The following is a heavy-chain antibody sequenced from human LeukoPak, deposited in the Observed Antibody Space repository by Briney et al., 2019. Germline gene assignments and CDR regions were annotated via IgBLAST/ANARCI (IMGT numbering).Heavy chain of an antibody. CDR1: GGSSSGYY. D-gene: IGHD3-22*01. CDR3: AREGKGYYDSSGYPDY. Sequence: SETLSLTCAVYGGSSSGYYWSWIRQPPGKGLEWIGEINHSGSTNYNPSLKSRVTISVDTSKNQFSLKLSSVTAADTAAYYCAREGKGYYDSSGYPDYWGQGTLVTVSS. J-gene: IGHJ4*02. V-gene: IGHV4-34*01. CDR2: INHSGST.